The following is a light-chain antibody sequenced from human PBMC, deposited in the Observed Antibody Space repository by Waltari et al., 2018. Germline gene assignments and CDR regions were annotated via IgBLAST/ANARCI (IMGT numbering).Light chain of an antibody. V-gene: IGKV2D-29*01. CDR1: QSLLHTDGKRY. Sequence: DIVMTQTPVYLSVTPGQPDSISCKSSQSLLHTDGKRYLYWYLQKPGQPPQLLIHEVSKRFSGVPDRFSGSGSGTDFTLKISRVEAEDVGVYDGMQSIQMPLTFGGGTKVEIK. CDR2: EVS. CDR3: MQSIQMPLT. J-gene: IGKJ4*01.